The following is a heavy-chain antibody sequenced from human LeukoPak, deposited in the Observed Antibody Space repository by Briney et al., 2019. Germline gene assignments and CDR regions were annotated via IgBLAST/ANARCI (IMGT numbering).Heavy chain of an antibody. Sequence: GGSLRLSCAVSGFNFRDHWMDWVRQAPGKGLQWVGHIRNDGSETYYLDSLKGRFSISRDNTNNALYLQMNSLRVEDTAVYYCVKNDGWFHLAQWGQGTLVTVSS. CDR3: VKNDGWFHLAQ. CDR2: IRNDGSET. CDR1: GFNFRDHW. V-gene: IGHV3-7*03. J-gene: IGHJ4*02. D-gene: IGHD6-19*01.